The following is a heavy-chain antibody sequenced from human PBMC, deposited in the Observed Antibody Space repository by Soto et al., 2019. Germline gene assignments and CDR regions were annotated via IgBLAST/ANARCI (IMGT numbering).Heavy chain of an antibody. D-gene: IGHD1-7*01. V-gene: IGHV3-23*01. Sequence: EVQLLESGGDLVQPGGSLRLSCSSSGFSFNNYVMNWVRQASGKGLEWVSTVSPTGDSTFYADSVKGRFTISRDNSKNTLYLQMNSLRPEDVAIYYYSRRAITASTKWGAFEAWGQGTTVTVSS. CDR3: SRRAITASTKWGAFEA. J-gene: IGHJ3*01. CDR1: GFSFNNYV. CDR2: VSPTGDST.